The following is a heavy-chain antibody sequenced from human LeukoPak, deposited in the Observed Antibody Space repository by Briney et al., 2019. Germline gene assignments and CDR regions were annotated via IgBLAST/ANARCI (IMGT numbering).Heavy chain of an antibody. V-gene: IGHV1-18*04. CDR2: INAYNGDT. J-gene: IGHJ5*02. CDR3: ARDGSGHWFDP. Sequence: ASVKVSCKASGYTFNTYGISWVRQAPGQGLEWMGRINAYNGDTNHAQKFQGRVTMTTDTSTTTAYMELGSLRSDDTAVYYCARDGSGHWFDPWGQGTPVTVSS. D-gene: IGHD6-25*01. CDR1: GYTFNTYG.